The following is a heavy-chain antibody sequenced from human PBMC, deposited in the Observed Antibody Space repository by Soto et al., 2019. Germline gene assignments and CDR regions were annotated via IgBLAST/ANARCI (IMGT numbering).Heavy chain of an antibody. V-gene: IGHV1-18*01. D-gene: IGHD4-17*01. J-gene: IGHJ6*03. Sequence: ASVKVSCKASGYTFTNYGFTWVRQAPGQGLEWLGWISTYNGNTKYAQKVQGRLTMTTDTSTSTANMELTSLRSDDTALYYCARTTVTASYYYMDVWGKGTTVTVSS. CDR1: GYTFTNYG. CDR3: ARTTVTASYYYMDV. CDR2: ISTYNGNT.